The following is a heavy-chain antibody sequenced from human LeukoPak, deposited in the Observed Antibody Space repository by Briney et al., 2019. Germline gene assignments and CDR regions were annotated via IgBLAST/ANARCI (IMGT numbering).Heavy chain of an antibody. CDR2: ISSGSIYI. CDR1: GFTISSNY. Sequence: PGGSLRLSCAASGFTISSNYMSWVRPAPGEGLEWVSSISSGSIYIYYADSVKGRFTISRDNAKNSLYLQMNSLGAEDTAVYFCAREAAYSSDSYYFDYWGQGTLVTVSS. V-gene: IGHV3-21*01. J-gene: IGHJ4*02. D-gene: IGHD3-22*01. CDR3: AREAAYSSDSYYFDY.